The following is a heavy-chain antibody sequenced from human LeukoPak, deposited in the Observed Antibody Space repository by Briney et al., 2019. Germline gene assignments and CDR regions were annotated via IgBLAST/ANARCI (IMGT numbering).Heavy chain of an antibody. CDR2: INDNGAGT. CDR1: GFTFSSYA. Sequence: PGGSLRLSCAASGFTFSSYAMSWVRQAPGKGLKWVSTINDNGAGTYYADSVKGRFTISRDNSYNTVSLQMNRLRDEDTGVYYCAKGLRTGVGPYMGYHYYMDVWGKGATVTVSS. V-gene: IGHV3-23*01. D-gene: IGHD3-16*01. J-gene: IGHJ6*03. CDR3: AKGLRTGVGPYMGYHYYMDV.